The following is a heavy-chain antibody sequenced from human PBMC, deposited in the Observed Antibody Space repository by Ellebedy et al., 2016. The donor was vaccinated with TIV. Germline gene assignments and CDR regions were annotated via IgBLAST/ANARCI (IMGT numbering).Heavy chain of an antibody. Sequence: MPSETLSLTCTVSGGSISSSSFYWGWIRQPPGKGLEWIGNIYYSGTTYYSPSLQSRVTISVDTSKNQFSLNLNSVTAADTAVYYCARVLRGGRAGDYFDYWGQGTLVTVSS. V-gene: IGHV4-39*07. D-gene: IGHD1-1*01. CDR3: ARVLRGGRAGDYFDY. CDR2: IYYSGTT. CDR1: GGSISSSSFY. J-gene: IGHJ4*02.